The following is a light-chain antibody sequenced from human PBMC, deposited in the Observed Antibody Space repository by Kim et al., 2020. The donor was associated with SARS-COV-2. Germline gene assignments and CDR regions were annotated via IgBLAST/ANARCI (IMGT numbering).Light chain of an antibody. J-gene: IGLJ1*01. CDR2: EVT. CDR3: CSYAGSATYV. Sequence: GQSVTISCPGPILDVGSYDLVLWYQQYPGKAPQFFIYEVTKLPSGVSNRLSASKSGNTSSLTISGLQTEDEADYYCCSYAGSATYVFGTGTKVTVL. V-gene: IGLV2-23*02. CDR1: ILDVGSYDL.